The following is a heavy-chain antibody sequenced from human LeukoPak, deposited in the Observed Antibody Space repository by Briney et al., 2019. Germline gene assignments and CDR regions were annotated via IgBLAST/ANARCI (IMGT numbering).Heavy chain of an antibody. Sequence: GGSLRLSCAASGFTFSSYAMHWVRQAPGKGLEWVAVISYDGSNKYYADSVKGRFTISRDNSKNTLYLQMNSLRAEDTAVYYCAKGDNRDYDFWSGYPMGNWFDPWGQGTLVTVSS. D-gene: IGHD3-3*01. V-gene: IGHV3-30-3*01. J-gene: IGHJ5*02. CDR3: AKGDNRDYDFWSGYPMGNWFDP. CDR2: ISYDGSNK. CDR1: GFTFSSYA.